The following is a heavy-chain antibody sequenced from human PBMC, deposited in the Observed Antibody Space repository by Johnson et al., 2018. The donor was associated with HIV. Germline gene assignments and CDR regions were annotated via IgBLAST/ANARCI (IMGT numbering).Heavy chain of an antibody. CDR3: ARDRLGYSSSWGGVDAFDI. CDR2: ISYDGSIK. J-gene: IGHJ3*02. CDR1: GFTFSSYA. D-gene: IGHD6-13*01. Sequence: QMLLVESGGGVVQPGRSLRLSCAASGFTFSSYAMHWVRQAPGKGLEWVAVISYDGSIKYYGDSVKGRFTISRDNSKNTLYLQMNSLRAEDTAVYYCARDRLGYSSSWGGVDAFDIWGQGTMVTVSS. V-gene: IGHV3-30*04.